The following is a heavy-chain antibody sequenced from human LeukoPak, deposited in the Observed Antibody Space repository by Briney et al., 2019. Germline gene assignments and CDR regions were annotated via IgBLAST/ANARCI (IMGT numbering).Heavy chain of an antibody. CDR3: ARGVDYYDSSGYVDY. CDR2: IYTSGST. J-gene: IGHJ4*02. Sequence: SETLSLTCTVSGGSISSGSYYWSWIRQPAGKGLEWIGRIYTSGSTNYNPSLKGRVTISVDTSKNQFSLKLSSVTAADTAVYYCARGVDYYDSSGYVDYWGQGTLVTVSS. V-gene: IGHV4-61*02. CDR1: GGSISSGSYY. D-gene: IGHD3-22*01.